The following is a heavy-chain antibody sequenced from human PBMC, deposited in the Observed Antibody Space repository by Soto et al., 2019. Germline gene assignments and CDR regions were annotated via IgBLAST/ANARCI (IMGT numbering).Heavy chain of an antibody. V-gene: IGHV1-8*01. CDR2: MNPNSGNT. CDR1: GYTFKDYD. CDR3: AREAPYCTSATCPKFYDMDV. J-gene: IGHJ6*02. Sequence: QVQLLQSGAEVKKPGTSVRVSCRASGYTFKDYDINWVRRAPGQGLEWMGWMNPNSGNTAYARKFHDRITMTRSVSARTAFMELNSLRFDDTAVYYCAREAPYCTSATCPKFYDMDVWGQGTTVTVAS. D-gene: IGHD2-2*01.